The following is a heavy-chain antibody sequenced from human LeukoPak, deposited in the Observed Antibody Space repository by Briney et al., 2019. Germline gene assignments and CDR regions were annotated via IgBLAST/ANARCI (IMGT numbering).Heavy chain of an antibody. CDR1: GFTFSSYG. D-gene: IGHD4-23*01. CDR2: IRYDGSNK. V-gene: IGHV3-30*02. Sequence: GGSLRLSCAASGFTFSSYGMHWVRQAPGKGLEWVAFIRYDGSNKYYADSVKGRFTISRDNSKNTLYLQMNSLRAEDTAVYYCAKDRLDGNRYYYYYMDVWGKGTTVTISS. CDR3: AKDRLDGNRYYYYYMDV. J-gene: IGHJ6*03.